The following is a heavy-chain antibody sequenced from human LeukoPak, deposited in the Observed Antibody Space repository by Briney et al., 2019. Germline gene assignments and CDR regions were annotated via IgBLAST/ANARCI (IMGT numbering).Heavy chain of an antibody. D-gene: IGHD1-26*01. Sequence: GGSLRLSCAASGFTFSSYWMNWARQAPGKGLEWVASINHNGNVNYYVDSVKGRFTISRDSSRNTLFLHMNTLRAEDTAIYYCAKDRTVGASYWYFDLWGRGTLVTVSS. CDR3: AKDRTVGASYWYFDL. V-gene: IGHV3-7*03. J-gene: IGHJ2*01. CDR1: GFTFSSYW. CDR2: INHNGNVN.